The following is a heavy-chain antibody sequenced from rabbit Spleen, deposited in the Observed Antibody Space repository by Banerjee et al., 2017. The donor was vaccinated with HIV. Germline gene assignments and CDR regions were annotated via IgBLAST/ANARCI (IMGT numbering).Heavy chain of an antibody. CDR3: ARGVGNSRWYEYSNL. CDR2: IDTGFGGTT. Sequence: QEQLEESGGGLVQAEGSLTLACTASGFSFSGTYYMCWVRQAPGKGLEWITCIDTGFGGTTYYASWAKGRFTFSKTSSTTVTLQMTSLTAADTATYLCARGVGNSRWYEYSNLWGPGTLVTVS. CDR1: GFSFSGTYY. J-gene: IGHJ4*01. V-gene: IGHV1S45*01. D-gene: IGHD7-1*01.